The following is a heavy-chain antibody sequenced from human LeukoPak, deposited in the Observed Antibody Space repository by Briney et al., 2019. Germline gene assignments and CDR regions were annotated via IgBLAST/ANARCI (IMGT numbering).Heavy chain of an antibody. CDR3: ARGDYDYAWGSYRY. J-gene: IGHJ4*02. V-gene: IGHV3-21*01. CDR1: KFTFSSYA. CDR2: ISSSSSYI. Sequence: GGSLRLSCAASKFTFSSYAMNWVRQAPGKGLEWVSSISSSSSYIYYTDSVKGRFTVSRDNAKNSLYLQMNSLRAEDTAVYYCARGDYDYAWGSYRYWGQGTLVTVSS. D-gene: IGHD3-16*02.